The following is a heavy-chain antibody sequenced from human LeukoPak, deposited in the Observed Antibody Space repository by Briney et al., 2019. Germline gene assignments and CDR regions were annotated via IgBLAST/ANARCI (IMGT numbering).Heavy chain of an antibody. Sequence: GESLKISCKGSGYSFTSYWIGWVRPMPGKGLEWMGIIYPGDSYTKYSPSFQGQVTISDDKSISTAYLQWSSLKASDTAMYYCARSGYSGYDSFDYWGQGTLVTVSS. CDR2: IYPGDSYT. CDR1: GYSFTSYW. J-gene: IGHJ4*02. D-gene: IGHD5-12*01. CDR3: ARSGYSGYDSFDY. V-gene: IGHV5-51*01.